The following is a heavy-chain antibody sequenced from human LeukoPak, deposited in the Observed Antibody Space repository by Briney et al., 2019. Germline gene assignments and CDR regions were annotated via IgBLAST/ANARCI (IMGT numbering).Heavy chain of an antibody. CDR1: GGTFSNYA. CDR3: AREASTGAYNDY. J-gene: IGHJ4*02. D-gene: IGHD7-27*01. V-gene: IGHV1-69*10. Sequence: SVKVSCKASGGTFSNYAISWVRQAPGQGLEWMGGIIPMFGVANYAQKFQGRVTITADKSTSIAYMELSSLRSEDTAVYYCAREASTGAYNDYWGQGTLVTVSS. CDR2: IIPMFGVA.